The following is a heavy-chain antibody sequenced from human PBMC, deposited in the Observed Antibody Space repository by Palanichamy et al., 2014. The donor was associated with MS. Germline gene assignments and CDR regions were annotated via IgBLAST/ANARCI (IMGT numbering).Heavy chain of an antibody. CDR1: GFTFSSYW. V-gene: IGHV3-7*01. D-gene: IGHD6-19*01. CDR2: IKRDGSEK. CDR3: ARDSRYSSGSEGY. J-gene: IGHJ4*02. Sequence: EVQLVESGGGLVQPGGSLRLSCAASGFTFSSYWMSWVRQAPGKGLEWVANIKRDGSEKYYVDSVKGRFTISRDNAKNSLYLQMNSLRAEDTAVYYCARDSRYSSGSEGYWGQGTLVTVSS.